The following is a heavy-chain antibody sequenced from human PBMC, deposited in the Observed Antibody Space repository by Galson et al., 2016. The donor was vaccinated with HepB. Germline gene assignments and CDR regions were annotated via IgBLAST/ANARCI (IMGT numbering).Heavy chain of an antibody. CDR2: IYPGDSDT. J-gene: IGHJ4*02. CDR3: ARQVGATHDH. CDR1: GYSFAKYW. Sequence: QSGAEVKKPGESLKISCPGSGYSFAKYWIVWVRQMPGTGLEWMGIIYPGDSDTTYSQSFQGQVTISADQSLSTAYLQWSSLKASDTAMYYCARQVGATHDHWGQGTLVTVSS. D-gene: IGHD1-26*01. V-gene: IGHV5-51*01.